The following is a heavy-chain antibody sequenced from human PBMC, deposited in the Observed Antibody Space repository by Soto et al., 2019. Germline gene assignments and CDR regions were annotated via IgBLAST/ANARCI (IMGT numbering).Heavy chain of an antibody. Sequence: LSLTCTVSGGSISSYYWSWIRQPAGKGLEWIGRIYTSGSTNYNPSLKSRVTMSVDTSKNQFSLKLSSVTAADTAVYYCARDWLRFGELSEYNWFDPWGQGTLVTVSS. CDR2: IYTSGST. V-gene: IGHV4-4*07. CDR3: ARDWLRFGELSEYNWFDP. D-gene: IGHD3-10*01. J-gene: IGHJ5*02. CDR1: GGSISSYY.